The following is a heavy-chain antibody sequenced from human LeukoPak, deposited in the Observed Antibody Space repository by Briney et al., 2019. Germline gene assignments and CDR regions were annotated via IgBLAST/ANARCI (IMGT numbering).Heavy chain of an antibody. CDR2: ISGSGGST. J-gene: IGHJ1*01. CDR3: AKGIRRGYDSTNGYFQH. Sequence: GGSLRPSCVASGFTFSNFAMSWVRQTLGKGLKWVSGISGSGGSTYYADSVKGRFTISRDNSKNTLYLQMNSLRAEDTAVYYCAKGIRRGYDSTNGYFQHWGQGTLVTVSS. V-gene: IGHV3-23*01. CDR1: GFTFSNFA. D-gene: IGHD3-22*01.